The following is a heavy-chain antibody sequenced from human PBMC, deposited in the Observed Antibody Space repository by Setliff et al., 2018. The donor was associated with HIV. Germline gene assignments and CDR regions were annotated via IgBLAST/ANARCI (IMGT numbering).Heavy chain of an antibody. D-gene: IGHD6-6*01. CDR2: ISGSGGST. Sequence: GGSLRLSCATSGFTFSSYAMSWVRQAPGKGLEWVSTISGSGGSTYYADSVKGRFTISRDNSKNTLYLQMNSLRAEDTAVYYCARDPASPYFDYWGQGTLVTVSS. V-gene: IGHV3-23*01. CDR1: GFTFSSYA. J-gene: IGHJ4*02. CDR3: ARDPASPYFDY.